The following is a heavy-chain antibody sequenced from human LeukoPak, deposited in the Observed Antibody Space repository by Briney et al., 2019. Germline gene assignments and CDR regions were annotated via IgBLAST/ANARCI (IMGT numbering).Heavy chain of an antibody. J-gene: IGHJ4*02. V-gene: IGHV3-21*01. D-gene: IGHD1-26*01. CDR2: ISSSSSYI. CDR3: AREGISYATDY. Sequence: PGGSLRLSCAASGFTFSSYSMNWVRQAPGKGLECVSSISSSSSYIYYADSVKGRFTISRDNAKNSLYLQMNSLRAEDTAVYYCAREGISYATDYWGQGTLVTVSS. CDR1: GFTFSSYS.